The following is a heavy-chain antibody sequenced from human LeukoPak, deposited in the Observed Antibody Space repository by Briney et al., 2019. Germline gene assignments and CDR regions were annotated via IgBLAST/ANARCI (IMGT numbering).Heavy chain of an antibody. V-gene: IGHV4-59*01. CDR1: GGSISSYY. Sequence: SETLSLTSTVSGGSISSYYWSWIRQPPGKGLEWIGYIYYSGSTNYNPSLKSRVTISVDTSKNQFSLKLSSVTAADTAVYYCARMPGTLSRSWYGGYYYMDVWGKGTTVTVSS. D-gene: IGHD6-13*01. J-gene: IGHJ6*03. CDR3: ARMPGTLSRSWYGGYYYMDV. CDR2: IYYSGST.